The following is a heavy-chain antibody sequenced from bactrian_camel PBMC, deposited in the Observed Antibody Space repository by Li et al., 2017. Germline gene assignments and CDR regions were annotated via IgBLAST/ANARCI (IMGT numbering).Heavy chain of an antibody. D-gene: IGHD3*01. CDR2: IGTDDTIM. Sequence: DVQLVESGGGSVQAGGSLTLSCEASESTYARHCVAWFRQVPGKEREGVASIGTDDTIMYADSVKGRFTATHGFDKNTLQMDSLKPEDTGMYYCAADRVCSYLGGADYWGQGTQVTVS. V-gene: IGHV3S66*01. CDR3: AADRVCSYLGGADY. J-gene: IGHJ4*01. CDR1: ESTYARHC.